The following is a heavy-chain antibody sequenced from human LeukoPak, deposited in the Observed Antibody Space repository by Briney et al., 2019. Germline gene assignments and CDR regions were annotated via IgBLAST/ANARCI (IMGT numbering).Heavy chain of an antibody. CDR3: ARGGDDGGSPLSSFDY. D-gene: IGHD4-23*01. V-gene: IGHV6-1*01. CDR1: GDSVSSNSAA. J-gene: IGHJ4*02. Sequence: SQTLSLTCAISGDSVSSNSAAWNWIRQSPSRGLEWLGRTYYRSKWYNDYAVSVKSRITINPDTSKNQFSLQLNSVTPEDTAVFSCARGGDDGGSPLSSFDYWAQGTRATVS. CDR2: TYYRSKWYN.